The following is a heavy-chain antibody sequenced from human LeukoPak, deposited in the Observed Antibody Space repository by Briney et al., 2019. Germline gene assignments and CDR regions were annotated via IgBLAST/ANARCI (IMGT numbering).Heavy chain of an antibody. Sequence: GGSLRLSCVVSGFTFSSYHMNWVRQAPGKGLEWVSSISTSSSSSSYIYYADSVTGRFTISRDNAKNSLYLQMNSLRAEDTAVYYCARKTDSGGQGDYWGPGTLVTVSS. D-gene: IGHD3-22*01. J-gene: IGHJ4*02. CDR1: GFTFSSYH. CDR3: ARKTDSGGQGDY. V-gene: IGHV3-21*01. CDR2: ISTSSSSSSYI.